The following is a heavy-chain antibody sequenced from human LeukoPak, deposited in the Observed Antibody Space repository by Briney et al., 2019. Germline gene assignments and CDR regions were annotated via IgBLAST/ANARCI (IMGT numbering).Heavy chain of an antibody. Sequence: GRSLRLSCAASGFTFSSYGMHRVRQAPGKGLEWVAVIWYDGSNKYYADSVKGRFTISRDNSKNTLYLQMNRLRAEDTAVYYCARSTGLYDILTGPSGGGQGTLVTVSS. J-gene: IGHJ4*02. CDR2: IWYDGSNK. CDR3: ARSTGLYDILTGPSG. V-gene: IGHV3-33*01. CDR1: GFTFSSYG. D-gene: IGHD3-9*01.